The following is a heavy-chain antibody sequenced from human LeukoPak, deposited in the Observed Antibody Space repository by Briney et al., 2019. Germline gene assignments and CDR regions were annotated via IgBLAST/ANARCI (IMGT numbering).Heavy chain of an antibody. J-gene: IGHJ6*03. CDR1: GYTFTSYY. D-gene: IGHD5-18*01. CDR3: ARAGGGYYFSYMDV. CDR2: MNPNSGNT. V-gene: IGHV1-8*02. Sequence: ASVKVSCKASGYTFTSYYMHWVRQATGQGLEWMGWMNPNSGNTGYAQKFQGRVTMTRNASISTAYMELSSLRSEDTAVYYCARAGGGYYFSYMDVWGKGTTVTISS.